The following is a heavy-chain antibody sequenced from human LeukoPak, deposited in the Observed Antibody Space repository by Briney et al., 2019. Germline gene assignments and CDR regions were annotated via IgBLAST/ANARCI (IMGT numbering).Heavy chain of an antibody. CDR1: GYSFTTYW. Sequence: GGSLQISCKGSGYSFTTYWIGWVRPMPGKGLEWMGIIYPGDSDTRYCPSFQGQVTISADKSISTAYLQWSSLKASDTAMYYCARHRQATGLDAFDIWGQGTMVTVSS. D-gene: IGHD1-14*01. V-gene: IGHV5-51*01. J-gene: IGHJ3*02. CDR2: IYPGDSDT. CDR3: ARHRQATGLDAFDI.